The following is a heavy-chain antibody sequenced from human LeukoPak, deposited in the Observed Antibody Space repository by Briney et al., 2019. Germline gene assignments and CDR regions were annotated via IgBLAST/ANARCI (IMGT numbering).Heavy chain of an antibody. CDR1: GFTVSSNY. D-gene: IGHD3-22*01. CDR2: IDSGGRT. Sequence: GGSLRLSCAASGFTVSSNYMNWVRQAPGKGLEWVSVIDSGGRTFYADSVKGRFTISRDNSKNTLYLQMNSLRAEDTAVHYCARGHYYDSSGLDYWGQGTLVTVSS. CDR3: ARGHYYDSSGLDY. J-gene: IGHJ4*02. V-gene: IGHV3-66*02.